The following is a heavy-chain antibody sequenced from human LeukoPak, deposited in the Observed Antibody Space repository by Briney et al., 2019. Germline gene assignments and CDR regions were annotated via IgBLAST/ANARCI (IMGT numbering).Heavy chain of an antibody. V-gene: IGHV4-31*03. CDR1: GGSISSGGYY. J-gene: IGHJ6*02. Sequence: PSQTLSLTCTVSGGSISSGGYYWTWIRQHPGKGLEWIGYIYHSGYSNYNPSLRIRVTISVDTSKNQFSLKLSSVTAAATAVYYCASWTSGFGDATTDYGLDVWGQGATVTVSS. D-gene: IGHD3-10*01. CDR3: ASWTSGFGDATTDYGLDV. CDR2: IYHSGYS.